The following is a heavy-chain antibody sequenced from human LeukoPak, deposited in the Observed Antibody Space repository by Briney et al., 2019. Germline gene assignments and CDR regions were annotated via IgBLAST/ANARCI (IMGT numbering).Heavy chain of an antibody. D-gene: IGHD6-6*01. Sequence: ASVKVSCKASGYTFTGYYMHWVRQAPGQGLEWMGWINPNSGGTNYAQKFQGRVTMARDTSISTAYMELSRLRSDDTAVYYCARGSIALSYYGMDVWGQGTTVTVSS. CDR1: GYTFTGYY. CDR2: INPNSGGT. V-gene: IGHV1-2*02. CDR3: ARGSIALSYYGMDV. J-gene: IGHJ6*02.